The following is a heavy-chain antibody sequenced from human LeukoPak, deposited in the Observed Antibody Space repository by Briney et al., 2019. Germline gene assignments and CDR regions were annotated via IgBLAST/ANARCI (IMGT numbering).Heavy chain of an antibody. D-gene: IGHD5-18*01. V-gene: IGHV3-33*01. Sequence: GGSLRLSCAASGFTFSSYGMHWVRQAPGKGPEWVAVIWYDGSNKYYADSVKGRFTISRDNSKNTLYLQMNSLRAEDTAVYYCARDISGGYSSFDYWGQGTLVTVSS. CDR3: ARDISGGYSSFDY. J-gene: IGHJ4*02. CDR2: IWYDGSNK. CDR1: GFTFSSYG.